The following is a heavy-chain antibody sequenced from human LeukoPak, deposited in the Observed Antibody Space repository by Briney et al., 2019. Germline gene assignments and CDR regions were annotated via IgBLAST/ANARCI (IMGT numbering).Heavy chain of an antibody. CDR1: GGSFSGYY. Sequence: SETLSLTCAVYGGSFSGYYWSWIRQPPGKGLEWIGEINHSGSTNYSPSLKSRVTISVDTSKNQFSLKLSSVTAADTAVYYCARGSDTAMVTLPFGYWGQGTLVTVSS. CDR2: INHSGST. V-gene: IGHV4-34*01. CDR3: ARGSDTAMVTLPFGY. D-gene: IGHD5-18*01. J-gene: IGHJ4*02.